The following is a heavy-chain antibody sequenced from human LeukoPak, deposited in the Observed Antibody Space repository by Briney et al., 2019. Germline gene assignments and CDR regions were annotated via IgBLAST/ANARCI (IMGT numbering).Heavy chain of an antibody. CDR3: ARLTSSWYQDWYFDL. V-gene: IGHV4-4*07. CDR2: IYTSGSH. D-gene: IGHD6-13*01. CDR1: DGSISSYG. Sequence: SETLSLTCTVSDGSISSYGGSWIRQPAGKGLEWIGRIYTSGSHTYNPSLKSRVTMSLGTSKKQFSLKLTSVTAADTAVYYCARLTSSWYQDWYFDLWGRGTLVTVSS. J-gene: IGHJ2*01.